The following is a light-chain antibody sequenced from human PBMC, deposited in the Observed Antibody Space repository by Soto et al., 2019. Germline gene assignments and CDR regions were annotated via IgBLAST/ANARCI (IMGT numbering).Light chain of an antibody. Sequence: EIVLTQSPGNLSLSPGERATLSCRASQSVSYSYLAWYQQKPGQAPRLLIYGASSRATGIPDRFSGSGSGTDFTLTISRLEPEDFAVYYCQQYGSSPRTFGQGTKVEIK. CDR2: GAS. CDR1: QSVSYSY. V-gene: IGKV3-20*01. CDR3: QQYGSSPRT. J-gene: IGKJ1*01.